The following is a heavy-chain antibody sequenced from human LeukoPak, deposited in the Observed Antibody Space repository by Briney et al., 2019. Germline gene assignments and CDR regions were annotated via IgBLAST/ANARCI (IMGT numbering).Heavy chain of an antibody. D-gene: IGHD5-18*01. J-gene: IGHJ4*02. CDR1: GGTFSSYA. CDR2: IIPIFGTA. CDR3: AAGRPYSLLDY. V-gene: IGHV1-69*05. Sequence: ASVKVSCKASGGTFSSYAISWVRQAPGQGLEWMGGIIPIFGTANYAQKFQGRVTITTDESTSTAYMELSSLTSDDTALYYCAAGRPYSLLDYWGQGTLVTVSS.